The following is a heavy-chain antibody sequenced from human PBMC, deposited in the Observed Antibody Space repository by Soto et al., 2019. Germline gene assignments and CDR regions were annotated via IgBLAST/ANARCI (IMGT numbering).Heavy chain of an antibody. CDR1: GGSISSGGYY. CDR3: ARAFHIAAAGVDY. CDR2: IYYSGST. D-gene: IGHD6-13*01. V-gene: IGHV4-31*03. Sequence: PSETLSLTCTVSGGSISSGGYYWSWIRQHPGKGLEWIGYIYYSGSTYYNPSLKSRVTISVDTSKNQFSLKLSSVTAADTAVYYCARAFHIAAAGVDYWGQGTLVTVS. J-gene: IGHJ4*02.